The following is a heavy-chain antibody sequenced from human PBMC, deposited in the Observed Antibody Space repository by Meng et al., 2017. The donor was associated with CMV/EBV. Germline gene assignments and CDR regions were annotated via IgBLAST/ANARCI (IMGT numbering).Heavy chain of an antibody. CDR1: GYTFSNYG. CDR2: FTTDDDSR. CDR3: ARGVPSAAAPRWVDP. D-gene: IGHD6-13*01. V-gene: IGHV1-18*01. J-gene: IGHJ5*02. Sequence: ASVKVSCKASGYTFSNYGIAWVRQAPGQGLEWMGWFTTDDDSRKKQGRVTMTTDTSTSTAYMELKSLRSDDTAVYYCARGVPSAAAPRWVDPWGQGTLVTVSS.